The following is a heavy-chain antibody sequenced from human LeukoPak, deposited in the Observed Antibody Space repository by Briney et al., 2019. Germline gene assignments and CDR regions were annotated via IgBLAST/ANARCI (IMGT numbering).Heavy chain of an antibody. Sequence: GSLRLSCAASGFIFSSYAMSWVRQAPGKGLEWVSAISGSGVSTYYADSVKGRFTISRDNSKHTLYLQVNSLRAEDTAVYYCAKVRVATIELFDYWGQGTRVTVSS. J-gene: IGHJ4*02. CDR2: ISGSGVST. D-gene: IGHD5-24*01. V-gene: IGHV3-23*01. CDR1: GFIFSSYA. CDR3: AKVRVATIELFDY.